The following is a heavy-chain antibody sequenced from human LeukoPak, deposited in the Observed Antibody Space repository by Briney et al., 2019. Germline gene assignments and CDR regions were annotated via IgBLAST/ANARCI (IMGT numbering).Heavy chain of an antibody. Sequence: ASVKVSCKASGYTFTSYAMNWVRQAPGQGLEWMGWINTNTGNPTYAQGFTGRFVFSLDTSVSTAYLQISSLKAEDTAVYYCAKVSRSRITMIVVVITGYMDVWGKGTTVTVSS. CDR3: AKVSRSRITMIVVVITGYMDV. CDR1: GYTFTSYA. D-gene: IGHD3-22*01. V-gene: IGHV7-4-1*02. CDR2: INTNTGNP. J-gene: IGHJ6*03.